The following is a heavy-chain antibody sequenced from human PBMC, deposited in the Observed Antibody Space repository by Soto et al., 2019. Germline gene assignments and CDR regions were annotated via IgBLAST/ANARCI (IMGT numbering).Heavy chain of an antibody. J-gene: IGHJ6*02. CDR3: ARSHGSSTSLEIYYYYYYGMDV. CDR1: GGTFSSYA. Sequence: QVQLVQSGAEVKKPGSSVKVSCKASGGTFSSYAISWVRQAPGQGLEWMGGIIPISGTANYAQKFQGRVTITADESTSTAYMGLSSLRSEDTAVYYCARSHGSSTSLEIYYYYYYGMDVWGQGTTVTVSS. V-gene: IGHV1-69*01. CDR2: IIPISGTA. D-gene: IGHD2-2*01.